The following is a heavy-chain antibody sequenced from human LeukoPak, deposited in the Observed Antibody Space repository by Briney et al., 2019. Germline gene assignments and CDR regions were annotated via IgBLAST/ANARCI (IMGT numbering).Heavy chain of an antibody. J-gene: IGHJ4*02. D-gene: IGHD6-13*01. V-gene: IGHV4-39*07. CDR3: ARTSYSSSWYSDH. CDR2: IYYSGST. CDR1: GGSISSSSYY. Sequence: PSETLSLTCTVSGGSISSSSYYWGWIRQPPGKGLEWIGSIYYSGSTYYNPSLKSRVTISVDTSKNQFSLKLSSVTAADTAVYYCARTSYSSSWYSDHWGQGTLVTVSS.